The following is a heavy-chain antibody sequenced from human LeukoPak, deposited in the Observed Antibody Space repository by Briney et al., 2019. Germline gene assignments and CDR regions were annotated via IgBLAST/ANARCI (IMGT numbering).Heavy chain of an antibody. J-gene: IGHJ6*02. CDR3: ARAGEGDYYLHDMDV. V-gene: IGHV3-74*01. CDR1: EFTFSPYW. D-gene: IGHD3-22*01. CDR2: INGDGSIT. Sequence: PGGSLRLSCAASEFTFSPYWMHWVRQAPGKGLVWVSRINGDGSITSYADPVKGRFTISRDNAKNTLCLQMNSLRAEDSAVYYCARAGEGDYYLHDMDVRGQGATVTVSS.